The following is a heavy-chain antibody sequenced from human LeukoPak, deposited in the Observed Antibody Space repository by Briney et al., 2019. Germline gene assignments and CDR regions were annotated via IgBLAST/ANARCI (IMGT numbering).Heavy chain of an antibody. CDR2: IYYSGST. Sequence: SETLSLTCTVSGGSISSYYWSWIRQPPGKGLEWIGYIYYSGSTNYNPSLKSRVTMSVDTSKNQFSLKLSSVTAADTAVYYCARHVYLAAADYWGQGTLVTVSS. CDR3: ARHVYLAAADY. V-gene: IGHV4-59*08. J-gene: IGHJ4*02. CDR1: GGSISSYY. D-gene: IGHD6-13*01.